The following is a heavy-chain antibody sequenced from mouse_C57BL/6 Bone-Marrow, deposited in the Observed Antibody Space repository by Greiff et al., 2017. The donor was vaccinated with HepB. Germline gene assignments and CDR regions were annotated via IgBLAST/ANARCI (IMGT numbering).Heavy chain of an antibody. J-gene: IGHJ2*01. Sequence: QVQLQQPGAELVKPGASVKLSCKASGYTFTSYWMQWVKQRPGQGLEWIGGIDPSDSYTNYNQKFKGKATLTVDTSSSTAYMTLSSLTSEDSAVYYCANDYDDYWGQGTTLTVSS. CDR2: IDPSDSYT. CDR1: GYTFTSYW. V-gene: IGHV1-50*01. CDR3: ANDYDDY. D-gene: IGHD2-4*01.